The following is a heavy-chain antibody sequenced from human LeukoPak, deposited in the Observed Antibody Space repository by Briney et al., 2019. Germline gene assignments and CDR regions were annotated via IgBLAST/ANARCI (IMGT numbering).Heavy chain of an antibody. D-gene: IGHD1-26*01. CDR2: IRYDGRNK. J-gene: IGHJ4*02. Sequence: PGGSLRLSCAASGFPFSSYGMHWVRQAPGKGLEWVAFIRYDGRNKYYTGSVKGRFTISRDNSKNTLYLQMNSLRPEDTAVYYCARDRDWYSFESWGQGTLVTVSS. V-gene: IGHV3-30*02. CDR1: GFPFSSYG. CDR3: ARDRDWYSFES.